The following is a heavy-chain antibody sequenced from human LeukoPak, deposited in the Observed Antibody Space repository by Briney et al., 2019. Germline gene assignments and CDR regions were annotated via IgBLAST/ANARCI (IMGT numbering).Heavy chain of an antibody. J-gene: IGHJ4*02. V-gene: IGHV1-24*01. CDR2: VDPEDGET. CDR3: ATSGIVLMVYAITD. CDR1: GYTLTELS. Sequence: GASVKVSCKVSGYTLTELSMHWVQQAPGKGLEWMGRVDPEDGETIYAEKFQGRVTITADTSTDTAYMELSSLRSEDTAVYYCATSGIVLMVYAITDWGQGTLVTVSS. D-gene: IGHD2-8*01.